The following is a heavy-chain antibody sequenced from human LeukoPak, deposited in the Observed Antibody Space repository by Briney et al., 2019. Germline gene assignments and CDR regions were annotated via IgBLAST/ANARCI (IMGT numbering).Heavy chain of an antibody. V-gene: IGHV4-59*08. CDR1: GGSTTSNY. D-gene: IGHD2-15*01. CDR2: IDHSVST. CDR3: AGHRGYCSGVNCYSWFDP. J-gene: IGHJ5*02. Sequence: KLRETLSLTCTVSGGSTTSNYWSWIRQPPGKGLEWIGFIDHSVSTNYNPSLKSRVTMSVDTSENQVSLKLSSVTAADTAVYYCAGHRGYCSGVNCYSWFDPWGQGTLVTVSS.